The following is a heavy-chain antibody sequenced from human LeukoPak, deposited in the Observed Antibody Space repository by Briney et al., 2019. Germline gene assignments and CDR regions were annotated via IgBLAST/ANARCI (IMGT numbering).Heavy chain of an antibody. J-gene: IGHJ6*02. Sequence: SETLSLTCTVSGGSISSYYWSWIRQPPGKGLEWIGYIFYSGSTNCNPSLKSRVTISVDTSKNQFSLNLSSVTASDTAIYYCARDTGYLGSNYGMDVWGQGTTVTVSS. D-gene: IGHD3-22*01. CDR1: GGSISSYY. V-gene: IGHV4-59*01. CDR2: IFYSGST. CDR3: ARDTGYLGSNYGMDV.